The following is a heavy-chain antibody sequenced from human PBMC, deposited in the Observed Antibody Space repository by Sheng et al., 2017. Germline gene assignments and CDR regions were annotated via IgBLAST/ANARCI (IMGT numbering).Heavy chain of an antibody. CDR3: ARVSTYSSSWGGYYYYYMDV. V-gene: IGHV3-53*02. CDR2: IYSGGST. J-gene: IGHJ6*03. Sequence: EVQLVETGGGLIQPGGSLRLSCAASGFTVSSNYMSWVRQAPGKGLEWVSVIYSGGSTYYADSVKGRFTISRDNSKNTLYLQMNSLRAEDTAVYYCARVSTYSSSWGGYYYYYMDVWGKGTTVTVSS. CDR1: GFTVSSNY. D-gene: IGHD6-6*01.